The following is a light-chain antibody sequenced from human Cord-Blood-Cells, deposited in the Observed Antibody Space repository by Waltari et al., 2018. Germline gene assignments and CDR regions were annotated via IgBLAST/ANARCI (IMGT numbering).Light chain of an antibody. CDR3: SSYTSSSTLV. CDR2: YVS. V-gene: IGLV2-14*01. J-gene: IGLJ3*02. Sequence: QSALTQPASVSGSPGQSITISCPGTSSDVGGYNYVSCYQQPPANAPKLMIYYVSKRPSGVSNRFSGSKSGNTASLTISGLQAEDEADYYCSSYTSSSTLVFGGGTKLTVL. CDR1: SSDVGGYNY.